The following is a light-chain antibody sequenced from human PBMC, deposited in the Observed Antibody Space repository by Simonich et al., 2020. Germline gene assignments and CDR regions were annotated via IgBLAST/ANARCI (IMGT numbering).Light chain of an antibody. CDR1: SSDVGGSNY. J-gene: IGLJ2*01. CDR3: SSYTSSSTLVV. V-gene: IGLV2-14*03. CDR2: DVS. Sequence: QSALTQPASVSGSPGQSITISCTETSSDVGGSNYVSWYQHHPGKAPKLMIYDVSNRPSGVSNRFSGSKAANTASLTISGLQAEDEADYYCSSYTSSSTLVVFGGGTKLTVL.